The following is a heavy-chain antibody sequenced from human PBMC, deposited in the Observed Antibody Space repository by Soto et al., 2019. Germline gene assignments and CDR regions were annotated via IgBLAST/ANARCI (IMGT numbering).Heavy chain of an antibody. CDR2: ISGSGGST. Sequence: GGSLRLSCAASGFTFSSYAMSWVRQAPGKGLEWVSAISGSGGSTYYADSVKGRFTISRDNSKNTLYLQMNSLRAEDTTVYYCAKDRPYCSGGSCYAEGDAFDIWGQGTMVTFSS. V-gene: IGHV3-23*01. CDR3: AKDRPYCSGGSCYAEGDAFDI. J-gene: IGHJ3*02. D-gene: IGHD2-15*01. CDR1: GFTFSSYA.